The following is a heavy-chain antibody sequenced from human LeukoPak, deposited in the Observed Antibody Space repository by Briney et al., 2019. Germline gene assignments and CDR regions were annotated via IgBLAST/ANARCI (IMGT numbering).Heavy chain of an antibody. J-gene: IGHJ5*02. CDR3: ASLAARWFDP. D-gene: IGHD6-6*01. Sequence: SETLSLTCTVSGGSISSSSYYWGWIRQPPGKGLEWIGSIYYSGSTYYNPSLKSRVTLSVDTSKNQFSLKLSSVTAADTAVYYCASLAARWFDPWGQGTLVTVSS. CDR1: GGSISSSSYY. V-gene: IGHV4-39*01. CDR2: IYYSGST.